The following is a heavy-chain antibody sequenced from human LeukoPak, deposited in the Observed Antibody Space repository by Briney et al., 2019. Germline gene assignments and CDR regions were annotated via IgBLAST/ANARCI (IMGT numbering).Heavy chain of an antibody. CDR1: EYSFTNYW. Sequence: GESLKISCKGSEYSFTNYWIGWLRQMPGKRLEWMGIIYPGDSDTRYSPSFQGQVTISADKSISTAYLQWSSLKASDTAMYFCATYAGSYSKYFQHWGQGTLVTVSS. V-gene: IGHV5-51*01. CDR3: ATYAGSYSKYFQH. D-gene: IGHD3-10*01. CDR2: IYPGDSDT. J-gene: IGHJ1*01.